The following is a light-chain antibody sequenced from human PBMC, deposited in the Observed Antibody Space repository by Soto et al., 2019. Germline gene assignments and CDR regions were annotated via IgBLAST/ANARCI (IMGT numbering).Light chain of an antibody. CDR2: GAS. J-gene: IGKJ5*01. V-gene: IGKV3-15*01. CDR1: QSVSSN. Sequence: EIVMTQSPATLSVSPGERATLSCRASQSVSSNLAWYQQKPGQAPRLLIYGASTRATGIPARFSGSRSGTAFTLTISSLQSEDFEVYYCQQYNNWPPTFGQGTRLEMK. CDR3: QQYNNWPPT.